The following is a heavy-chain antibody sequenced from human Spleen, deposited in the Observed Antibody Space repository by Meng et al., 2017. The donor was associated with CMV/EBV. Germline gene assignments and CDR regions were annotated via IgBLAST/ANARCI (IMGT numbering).Heavy chain of an antibody. V-gene: IGHV3-30*04. J-gene: IGHJ4*02. CDR1: GFTFSSYA. D-gene: IGHD2-15*01. Sequence: GESLKISCAASGFTFSSYAMHWVRQAPGKGLEWVAVISYDGSNKYYADSVKGRFTISRDNSKNTLYLQMNSLRAEDTAVYYCAKDQWGYCSGGSCYPFDYWGQGTLVTVSS. CDR3: AKDQWGYCSGGSCYPFDY. CDR2: ISYDGSNK.